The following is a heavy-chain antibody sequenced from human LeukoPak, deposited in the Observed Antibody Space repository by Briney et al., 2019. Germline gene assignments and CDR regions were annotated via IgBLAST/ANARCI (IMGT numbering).Heavy chain of an antibody. Sequence: HPGGSLRLSCAASGFTFSNYGMSWVRQAPGKGLEWVSAISGSGGSTYYADSVKGRFTISRDNSKNTLYLQMNSLRAEDTAVYYCARRGAVAGPRWYYFDYWGQGTLVTVSS. J-gene: IGHJ4*02. CDR2: ISGSGGST. V-gene: IGHV3-23*01. CDR3: ARRGAVAGPRWYYFDY. CDR1: GFTFSNYG. D-gene: IGHD6-19*01.